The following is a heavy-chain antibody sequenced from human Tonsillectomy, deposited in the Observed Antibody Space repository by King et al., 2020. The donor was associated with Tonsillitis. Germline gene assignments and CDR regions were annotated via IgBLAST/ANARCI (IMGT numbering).Heavy chain of an antibody. Sequence: QVQLVESGGGVVQPGRSLRLSCAASGFTFSSYGMHWVRQAPGKGLEWVAVISYDGSNKYYADSVKGRFIISRDNSKNTLYLQMNSLRAEDTAVYYCAKGIRYEYQLIHYGMDVWGQGTTVTVSS. D-gene: IGHD2-2*01. CDR3: AKGIRYEYQLIHYGMDV. CDR1: GFTFSSYG. CDR2: ISYDGSNK. J-gene: IGHJ6*02. V-gene: IGHV3-30*18.